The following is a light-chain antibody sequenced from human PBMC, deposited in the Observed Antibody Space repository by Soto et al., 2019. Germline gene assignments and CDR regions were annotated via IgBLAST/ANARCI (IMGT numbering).Light chain of an antibody. CDR2: EDS. J-gene: IGLJ7*01. V-gene: IGLV1-51*02. CDR1: RSNIETHS. CDR3: GAWDTSLSAGV. Sequence: QSVLTQPPSVSAAPGQTVTISCSGTRSNIETHSVSWYQRLPGSAPKLLIYEDSGRPSGIPDRFSGSKSGTSATLAITGLQPGDEADYYCGAWDTSLSAGVFGGGTQLTVL.